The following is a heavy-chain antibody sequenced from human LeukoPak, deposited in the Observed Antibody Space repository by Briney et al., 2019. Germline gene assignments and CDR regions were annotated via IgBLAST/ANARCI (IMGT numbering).Heavy chain of an antibody. CDR2: INRDESEI. D-gene: IGHD6-19*01. V-gene: IGHV3-7*01. CDR3: ARAYEYSSGWFRNDY. CDR1: RFTFTSYW. Sequence: GGSLRLSCTASRFTFTSYWMTWVRQAPGRGLEWVANINRDESEIYYLDSVKGRFTISRDNAKNSLYLQMNGLRGEDTAVYYCARAYEYSSGWFRNDYWGQGTLVTVSS. J-gene: IGHJ4*02.